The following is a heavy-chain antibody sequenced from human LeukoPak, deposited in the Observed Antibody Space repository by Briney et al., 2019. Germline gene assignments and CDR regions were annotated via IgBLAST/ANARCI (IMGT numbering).Heavy chain of an antibody. CDR2: IYYSGST. D-gene: IGHD3-22*01. CDR1: GGSISTSSYY. CDR3: ARQVITMIVVADFDY. V-gene: IGHV4-39*01. Sequence: SETLSLTCTVSGGSISTSSYYWGWIRQPPGKGLEWIGSIYYSGSTYSNPSLKSRVTISVDMSKNQFSLQLSSVTAADTAVYYCARQVITMIVVADFDYWGQGTLVTVSS. J-gene: IGHJ4*02.